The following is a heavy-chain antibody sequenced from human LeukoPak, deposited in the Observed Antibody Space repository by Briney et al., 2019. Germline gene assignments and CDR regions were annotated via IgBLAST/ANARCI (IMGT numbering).Heavy chain of an antibody. Sequence: QSGGSLRLSCAASGFTFSSYGMHWVRQAPGKGLEWVAVISYDGSNKYYADSVKGRFTISRDNSKNTLYLQMNSLRAEDTAVYYCAKDLADFWSGFDFSSGCYYYYGMDVWGQGTTVTVSS. CDR1: GFTFSSYG. J-gene: IGHJ6*02. CDR3: AKDLADFWSGFDFSSGCYYYYGMDV. D-gene: IGHD3-3*01. V-gene: IGHV3-30*18. CDR2: ISYDGSNK.